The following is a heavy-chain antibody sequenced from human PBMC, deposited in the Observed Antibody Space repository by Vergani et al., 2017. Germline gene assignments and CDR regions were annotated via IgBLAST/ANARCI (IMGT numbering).Heavy chain of an antibody. CDR2: IYYSGST. J-gene: IGHJ3*02. D-gene: IGHD3-22*01. Sequence: QVQLQESGPGLVKPSQILSLTCTVSGGSISSGDYYLSWIRQPPGKCLEWLGYIYYSGSTYYNPSLKRRVTISVDTSKNQFSLKLSSVTAADAAVYYCARDISGGYYDSSGYLNAFDIWDQGTMVTVSS. V-gene: IGHV4-30-4*08. CDR3: ARDISGGYYDSSGYLNAFDI. CDR1: GGSISSGDYY.